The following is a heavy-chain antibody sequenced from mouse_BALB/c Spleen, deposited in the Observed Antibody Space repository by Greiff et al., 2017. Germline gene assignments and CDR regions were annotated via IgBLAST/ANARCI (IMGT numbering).Heavy chain of an antibody. CDR2: ISSGGST. Sequence: DVQLVESGGGLVKPGGSLKLSCAASGFTFSSYAMSWVRRTPEKRLEWVASISSGGSTYYPDSVKGRFTISRDNARNILYLQMSSLRSEDTAMYYCARGRDYWGQGTTLTVSS. CDR3: ARGRDY. CDR1: GFTFSSYA. J-gene: IGHJ2*01. V-gene: IGHV5-6-5*01.